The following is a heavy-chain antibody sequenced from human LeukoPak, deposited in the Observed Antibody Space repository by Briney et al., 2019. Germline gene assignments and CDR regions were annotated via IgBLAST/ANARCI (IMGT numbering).Heavy chain of an antibody. CDR2: IYHSGST. CDR3: ARAYYDFWSGYYTGGYFDY. J-gene: IGHJ4*02. D-gene: IGHD3-3*01. CDR1: GYSISSGYY. Sequence: SETLSLTCAVSGYSISSGYYWGWIRQPPGKGLEWIGSIYHSGSTYYNPSLKSRVTISVDTSKNQFSLKLSSVTAADTAVYSCARAYYDFWSGYYTGGYFDYWGQGTLVTVSS. V-gene: IGHV4-38-2*01.